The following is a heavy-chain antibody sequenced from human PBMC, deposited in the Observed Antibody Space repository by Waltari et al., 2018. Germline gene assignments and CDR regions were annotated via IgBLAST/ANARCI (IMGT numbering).Heavy chain of an antibody. CDR3: ARGGAS. CDR1: GFSFSLYW. CDR2: IKQDGTGK. Sequence: EVQLVESGGGLVQPGGSLRLSCAASGFSFSLYWMNWVRQAPGKGMEWVANIKQDGTGKYYVDSVRGRFTISRDNAKNSVYLQMNSLRDEDTAVYYWARGGASWGQGTLVTVSS. J-gene: IGHJ5*02. D-gene: IGHD1-26*01. V-gene: IGHV3-7*01.